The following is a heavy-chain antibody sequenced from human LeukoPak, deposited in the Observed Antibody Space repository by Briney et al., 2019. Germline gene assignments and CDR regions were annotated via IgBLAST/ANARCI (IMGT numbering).Heavy chain of an antibody. J-gene: IGHJ4*02. CDR2: VKGDGSFT. CDR1: GFTFSSYW. Sequence: GGSLRLSCAASGFTFSSYWMHWVRQAPGKGLVWVSRVKGDGSFTNYADSVYGRFTVSRDNAKNTLYLHMHSLRAEDTAVYYCAGDHSGWFLGLGRGFDYWGQGTLVTVSS. V-gene: IGHV3-74*01. D-gene: IGHD6-19*01. CDR3: AGDHSGWFLGLGRGFDY.